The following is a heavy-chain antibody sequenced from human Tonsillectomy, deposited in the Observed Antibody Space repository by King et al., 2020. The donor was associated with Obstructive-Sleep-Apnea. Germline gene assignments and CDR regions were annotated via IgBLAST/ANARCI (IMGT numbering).Heavy chain of an antibody. Sequence: VQLQESGPGLVKPSETLSLTCSVSGVSISSYYWSWIRQPPGKGLEWIGYIYYSGSTNYNPSLKSQVTISVDTSKNQFSLKLSSVTAADTAVYYCASGYSSGPPDAFDIWGQGTMVTVSS. D-gene: IGHD6-19*01. CDR1: GVSISSYY. J-gene: IGHJ3*02. CDR3: ASGYSSGPPDAFDI. V-gene: IGHV4-59*01. CDR2: IYYSGST.